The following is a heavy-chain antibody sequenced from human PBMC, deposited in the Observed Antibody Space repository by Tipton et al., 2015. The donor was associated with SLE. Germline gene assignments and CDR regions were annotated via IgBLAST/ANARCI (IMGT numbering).Heavy chain of an antibody. D-gene: IGHD2-8*02. V-gene: IGHV4-39*07. CDR3: ARSPRVLVVYAPRGFDY. CDR1: GGSISSSSYY. J-gene: IGHJ4*02. CDR2: IYFPGST. Sequence: TLSLTCTVSGGSISSSSYYWGWIRQSPGKGLEWIGNIYFPGSTYYNLSLKSRLTISLDTSKNQFSLKLSSVTAADTAVYYCARSPRVLVVYAPRGFDYWGQGTLVTVSS.